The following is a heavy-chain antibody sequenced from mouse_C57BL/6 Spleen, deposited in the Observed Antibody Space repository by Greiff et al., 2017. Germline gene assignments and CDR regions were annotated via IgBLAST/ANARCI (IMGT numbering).Heavy chain of an antibody. J-gene: IGHJ3*01. D-gene: IGHD1-1*01. CDR3: AGGSSSFAY. CDR1: GYSITSGYY. V-gene: IGHV3-6*01. CDR2: ISYDGSN. Sequence: EVQLQESGPGLVKPSQSLSLTCSVSGYSITSGYYWNWIRQFPGNKLEWMGYISYDGSNNYNPSLKNPISITRDTSKNQFFLKLNSVTTEDTATYCCAGGSSSFAYWGQGTLVTVSA.